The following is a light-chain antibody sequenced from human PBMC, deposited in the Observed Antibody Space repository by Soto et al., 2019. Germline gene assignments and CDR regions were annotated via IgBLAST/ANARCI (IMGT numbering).Light chain of an antibody. V-gene: IGKV3-20*01. CDR2: GAS. CDR3: QQYGSSPLT. CDR1: QSVNIN. J-gene: IGKJ1*01. Sequence: EIVMTQSPATLSVSPGERATLSCRASQSVNINLAWFQQKPGQAPRLLIYGASTRATGIPAKFSGSGSGTDFTLTISRLEPEDVAVYYCQQYGSSPLTFGQGTKVDI.